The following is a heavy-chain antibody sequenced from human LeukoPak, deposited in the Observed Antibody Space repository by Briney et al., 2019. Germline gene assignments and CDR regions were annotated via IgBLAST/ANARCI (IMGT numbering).Heavy chain of an antibody. J-gene: IGHJ6*02. CDR1: GGSISSYY. V-gene: IGHV4-59*01. CDR2: IYYSGST. D-gene: IGHD6-13*01. CDR3: VTYSSSSYYHAMDV. Sequence: SSETLSLTCSVSGGSISSYYWIWIRQPPGKGLEWIGYIYYSGSTNYNPSLKSRVTMSVDTSKNQFSLKLSSVTAADTAVYYCVTYSSSSYYHAMDVWGQGTTVTVSS.